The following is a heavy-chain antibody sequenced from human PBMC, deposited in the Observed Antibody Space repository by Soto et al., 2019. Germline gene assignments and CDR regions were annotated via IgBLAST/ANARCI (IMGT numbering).Heavy chain of an antibody. CDR3: ARSDGMGD. CDR2: ISSGSSSI. CDR1: GFTFDSYS. J-gene: IGHJ4*02. V-gene: IGHV3-48*01. Sequence: EVQLVESGGGLVQPGGSLRLSCAASGFTFDSYSMNWVRQAPGKGLEWVSYISSGSSSIYYADSVKGRFTISRDNAKDSLYLPMNSLRVEDTAVYYCARSDGMGDWGQGTLVTVSS.